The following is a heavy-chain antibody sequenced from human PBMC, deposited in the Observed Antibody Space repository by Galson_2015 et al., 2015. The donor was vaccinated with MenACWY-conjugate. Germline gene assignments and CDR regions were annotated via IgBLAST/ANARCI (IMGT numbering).Heavy chain of an antibody. J-gene: IGHJ4*02. D-gene: IGHD2-8*02. V-gene: IGHV3-7*03. CDR3: ATKGTGLDY. CDR1: GCSFSSYW. CDR2: IKKHGEEK. Sequence: ALRLARAGSGCSFSSYWMKLVRQAPGKGQEWVANIKKHGEEKNYVDSVKGRFTISRDNDKNALYLQMNSLRAEGTAVYYCATKGTGLDYWGQGTLVTVSS.